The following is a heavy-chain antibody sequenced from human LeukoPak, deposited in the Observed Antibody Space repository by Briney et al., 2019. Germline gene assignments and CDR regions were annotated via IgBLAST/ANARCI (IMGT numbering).Heavy chain of an antibody. D-gene: IGHD4-17*01. CDR3: ATEVVGYGDVHYFDS. CDR2: FDPADGEP. Sequence: GASVKVSCKISGYTLTEVSMHRVRQAPGKGLEWMGGFDPADGEPIYAQKLQGRVTMSEDTSTDTAYMDLSSLRSEDTAVYYCATEVVGYGDVHYFDSWGQGTVVTVSS. V-gene: IGHV1-24*01. J-gene: IGHJ4*02. CDR1: GYTLTEVS.